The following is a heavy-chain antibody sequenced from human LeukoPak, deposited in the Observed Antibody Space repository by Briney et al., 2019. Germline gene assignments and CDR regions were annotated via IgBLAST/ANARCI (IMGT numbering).Heavy chain of an antibody. CDR1: GYTFTSYG. Sequence: ASVKVSCKASGYTFTSYGINWVRQAPGQGLEWMGWISAYNGNTNYAQKLQGRVTMTTDTSTSTAYMELRSLRSDDTAVYYCARSVRDYYGSSGYYFGLFYFDYWGQGTLVTVSS. J-gene: IGHJ4*02. CDR3: ARSVRDYYGSSGYYFGLFYFDY. CDR2: ISAYNGNT. D-gene: IGHD3-22*01. V-gene: IGHV1-18*01.